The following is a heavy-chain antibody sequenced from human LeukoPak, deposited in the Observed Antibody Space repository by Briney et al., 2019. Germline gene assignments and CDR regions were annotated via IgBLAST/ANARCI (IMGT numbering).Heavy chain of an antibody. CDR3: ARGPGSSGGAYVGDY. V-gene: IGHV3-74*01. D-gene: IGHD3-22*01. CDR2: IDGGGSST. Sequence: GSLRLSCVASGFTFSNHWMHWVRQVPGKGLVWVSRIDGGGSSTSYADSVKGRFFISRDNGENTLYLQMNSLRVEDTAVYYCARGPGSSGGAYVGDYWGHGTLVTVSS. CDR1: GFTFSNHW. J-gene: IGHJ4*01.